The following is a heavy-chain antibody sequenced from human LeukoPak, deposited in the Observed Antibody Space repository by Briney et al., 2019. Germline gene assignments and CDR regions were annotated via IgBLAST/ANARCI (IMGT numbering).Heavy chain of an antibody. Sequence: PSETLSLTCTVSGGSISSSSYYWGWIRQPPGKGLEWIGSIYYSGSTYYNPSLKSRVTISVDTSKNQFSLKLSSVTAADTAVHYCARDGPPYYYDSSGYPNFYYYYYMDVWGKGTTVTVSS. CDR1: GGSISSSSYY. V-gene: IGHV4-39*07. D-gene: IGHD3-22*01. CDR3: ARDGPPYYYDSSGYPNFYYYYYMDV. CDR2: IYYSGST. J-gene: IGHJ6*03.